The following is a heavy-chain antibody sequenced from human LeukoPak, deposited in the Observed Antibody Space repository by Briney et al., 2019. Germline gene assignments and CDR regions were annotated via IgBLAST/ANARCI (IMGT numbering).Heavy chain of an antibody. D-gene: IGHD3-10*01. CDR2: INHSGST. CDR3: ASRLLWFGELVNWFDP. V-gene: IGHV4-34*01. Sequence: SETLSLTCAVYGGSFSGYYWSWIRQPPGRGLEWIGEINHSGSTNYNPSLKSRVTISVDTSKNQFSLKLSSVTAADTAVYYCASRLLWFGELVNWFDPWGQGTLVTVSS. CDR1: GGSFSGYY. J-gene: IGHJ5*02.